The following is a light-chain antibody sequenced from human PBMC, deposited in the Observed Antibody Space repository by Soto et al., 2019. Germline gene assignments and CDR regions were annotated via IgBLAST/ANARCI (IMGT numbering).Light chain of an antibody. V-gene: IGKV3-20*01. CDR1: RSFASSY. J-gene: IGKJ2*01. CDR3: HHYDSSPPYT. CDR2: AAS. Sequence: EIVLTQSPATLSLSPGERATLSCRASRSFASSYLAWYQHKPGQAPRLLIYAASSRATGIPDRFIGSGSGTDFTLTIRRLEPDDSAVYYCHHYDSSPPYTLGQGTKLEIK.